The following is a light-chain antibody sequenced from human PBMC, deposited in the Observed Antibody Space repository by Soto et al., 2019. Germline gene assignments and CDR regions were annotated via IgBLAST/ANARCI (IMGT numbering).Light chain of an antibody. J-gene: IGKJ2*01. V-gene: IGKV3-20*01. CDR3: RQYGSSPQYT. Sequence: EIVLTQSPGTLSLSPGGRATLSCRASQSIYSTYLAWYQQKPGQAPRLLIYGASSRATGIPDRFSGSGSGTDVALTISRREPEEFAVYYCRQYGSSPQYTFGQGTKLEIK. CDR2: GAS. CDR1: QSIYSTY.